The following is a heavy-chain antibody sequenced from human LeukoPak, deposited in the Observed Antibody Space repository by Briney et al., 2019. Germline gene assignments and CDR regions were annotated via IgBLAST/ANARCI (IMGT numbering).Heavy chain of an antibody. CDR3: ATVYNSGSYYFYY. CDR2: ISSGSSYI. Sequence: PGGSLRLSCAASGFTFSRFSMNWVRQAPGKGLEWVPSISSGSSYIYYADSVKGRFTISRDNAKNSLYLQMNSLRADDTAVFYCATVYNSGSYYFYYWGQGILVTVSS. V-gene: IGHV3-21*01. CDR1: GFTFSRFS. D-gene: IGHD3-10*01. J-gene: IGHJ4*02.